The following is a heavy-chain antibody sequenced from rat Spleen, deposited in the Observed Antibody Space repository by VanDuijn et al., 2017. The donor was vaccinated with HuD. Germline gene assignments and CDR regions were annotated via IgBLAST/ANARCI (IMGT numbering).Heavy chain of an antibody. J-gene: IGHJ3*01. D-gene: IGHD1-10*01. Sequence: EVQLVESGGGLVQPGRSKKLSCAASGFTFSNYGMAWVRQAPGKGLEWVASISNAAGKVYYPDSVKGRFVISKDDAKNTGYLQMNNLRSEDTAIYYCTSGGITTRLNWFAYWGQGTLVAVSS. CDR1: GFTFSNYG. CDR2: ISNAAGKV. CDR3: TSGGITTRLNWFAY. V-gene: IGHV5S13*01.